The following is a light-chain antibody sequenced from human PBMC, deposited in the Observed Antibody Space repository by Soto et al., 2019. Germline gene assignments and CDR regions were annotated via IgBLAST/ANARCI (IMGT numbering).Light chain of an antibody. CDR1: GSDIGGYDY. CDR3: SSYAGSINLV. V-gene: IGLV2-8*01. Sequence: QSALTQPPSASGSPGQSVTISCTGTGSDIGGYDYVSWYQHHPGRAPKLIIYEIFRRPSGVPDRFSGSKSGDTASLTVSGLQADDEADYYCSSYAGSINLVFGGGTKLTVL. CDR2: EIF. J-gene: IGLJ3*02.